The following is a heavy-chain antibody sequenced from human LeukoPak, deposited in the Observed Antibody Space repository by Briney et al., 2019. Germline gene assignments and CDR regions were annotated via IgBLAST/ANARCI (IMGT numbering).Heavy chain of an antibody. Sequence: SETLSLTCAVYGWSFSGYYWSWIRQPPGKGLEWIGEINHRGSTNYNPSLKSRVTISVDTSKNQFSLKLSSVTAADTAIYYCASPFSSGWYHYYYMDVWGKGTTVTVSS. CDR2: INHRGST. D-gene: IGHD6-19*01. CDR3: ASPFSSGWYHYYYMDV. CDR1: GWSFSGYY. V-gene: IGHV4-34*01. J-gene: IGHJ6*03.